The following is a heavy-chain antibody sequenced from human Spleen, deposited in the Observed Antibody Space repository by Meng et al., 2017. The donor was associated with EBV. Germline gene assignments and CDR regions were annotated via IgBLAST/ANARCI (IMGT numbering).Heavy chain of an antibody. Sequence: LCELGGALLEPGGPLTPTDAAAAYACGDYAMSWVRQGTGKGLQWVAAVSVGSGSTDYADSVKGRFSISRDNSKNTLYLQMNSLRAEDTAVYYCAKDSLGGWYEGADYWGQGTLVTVSS. CDR2: VSVGSGST. J-gene: IGHJ4*02. V-gene: IGHV3-23*01. D-gene: IGHD6-19*01. CDR1: AYACGDYA. CDR3: AKDSLGGWYEGADY.